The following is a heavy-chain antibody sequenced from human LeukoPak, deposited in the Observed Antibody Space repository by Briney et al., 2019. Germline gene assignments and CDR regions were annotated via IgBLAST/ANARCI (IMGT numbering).Heavy chain of an antibody. Sequence: PGGSLSLSSAASGFTFSSYAMSWVRQAPGKGLEWVSAISGSGGSTYYADSVKGRFTISRDNSKNTLYLQMNSLRAEDTAVYYCAKSGLVGATYFDYWGQGTLVTVSS. D-gene: IGHD1-26*01. CDR1: GFTFSSYA. CDR3: AKSGLVGATYFDY. V-gene: IGHV3-23*01. CDR2: ISGSGGST. J-gene: IGHJ4*02.